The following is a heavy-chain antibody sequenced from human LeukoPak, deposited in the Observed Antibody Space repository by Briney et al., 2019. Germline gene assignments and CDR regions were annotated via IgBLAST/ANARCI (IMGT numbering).Heavy chain of an antibody. J-gene: IGHJ5*02. CDR2: INPSGGST. Sequence: ASVKVSCKASGYTFTSYGISWVRQAPGQGLEWMGIINPSGGSTSYAQKFQGRVTMTRDTSTSTVYMELSSLRSEDTAVYYCARAPIIVVVAGYNWFDPWGQGTLVTVSS. V-gene: IGHV1-46*01. CDR3: ARAPIIVVVAGYNWFDP. D-gene: IGHD2-21*01. CDR1: GYTFTSYG.